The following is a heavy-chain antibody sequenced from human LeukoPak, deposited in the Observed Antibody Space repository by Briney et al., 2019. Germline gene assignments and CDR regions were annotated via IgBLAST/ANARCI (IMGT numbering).Heavy chain of an antibody. J-gene: IGHJ6*03. CDR3: ARSGIAAADYYYMDV. CDR1: GFTFGSYG. CDR2: ISSSSSYI. D-gene: IGHD6-13*01. V-gene: IGHV3-21*01. Sequence: PGGSLRLSCAASGFTFGSYGMSWVRQAPGKGLEWVSSISSSSSYIYYADSVKGRFTISRDNAKNSLYLQMNSLRAEDTAVYYCARSGIAAADYYYMDVWGKGTTVTVSS.